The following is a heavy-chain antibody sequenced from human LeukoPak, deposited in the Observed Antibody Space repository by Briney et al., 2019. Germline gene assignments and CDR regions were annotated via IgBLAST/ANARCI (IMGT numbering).Heavy chain of an antibody. CDR3: ARVLRYCSGGNCYSGGLGYMDV. CDR1: GGSISSYY. Sequence: SSETLSLTCTVSGGSISSYYWSWIRQPPGKGPEWIGYIYYSGSTNYNPSLKSRVTISVDTSKNQFSLKLRSVTAADTAVYYCARVLRYCSGGNCYSGGLGYMDVWGKGTTVTISS. D-gene: IGHD2-15*01. V-gene: IGHV4-59*01. CDR2: IYYSGST. J-gene: IGHJ6*03.